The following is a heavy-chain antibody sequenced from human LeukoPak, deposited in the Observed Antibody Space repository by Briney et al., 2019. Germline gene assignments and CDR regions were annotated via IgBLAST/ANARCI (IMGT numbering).Heavy chain of an antibody. D-gene: IGHD3-16*02. CDR3: ARDFSGDYVWGSYRYNWFDP. CDR1: GGTFSSYA. CDR2: IIPIFGTA. J-gene: IGHJ5*02. Sequence: SVKVSCKASGGTFSSYAISWVRQAPGQGLEWMGGIIPIFGTANYAQKFQGRVTITADESTRTAYMELSSLRSEDTAVYYCARDFSGDYVWGSYRYNWFDPWGQGTLVTVSS. V-gene: IGHV1-69*13.